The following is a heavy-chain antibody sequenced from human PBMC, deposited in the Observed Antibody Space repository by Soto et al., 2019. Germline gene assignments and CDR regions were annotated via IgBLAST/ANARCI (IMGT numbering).Heavy chain of an antibody. CDR2: IIPIFGTA. D-gene: IGHD3-3*01. V-gene: IGHV1-69*13. CDR3: ARGHTIFGVAHNYYYGMDV. J-gene: IGHJ6*02. CDR1: GGTFSSYA. Sequence: ASVKVSCEASGGTFSSYAISWVRQAPGEGLEWMGGIIPIFGTANYAQKFQGRVTITADESTSTAYMELSSLRSEDTAVYYCARGHTIFGVAHNYYYGMDVWGQGTTVTVSS.